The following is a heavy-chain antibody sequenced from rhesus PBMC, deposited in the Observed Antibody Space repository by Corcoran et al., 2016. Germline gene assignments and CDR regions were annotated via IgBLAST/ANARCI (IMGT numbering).Heavy chain of an antibody. CDR2: IYGSGSST. Sequence: QLQLQESGPGLVQPSETLSLTCAVSGGSISSRYWSWIRQAPGKGLEWIGYIYGSGSSTNYNPSLKSRVTLSVDTSKNQLSLKLSSVTAADTAVYYCARVLYSYGLNYFDYWGQGVLVTVSS. V-gene: IGHV4-169*01. J-gene: IGHJ4*01. CDR3: ARVLYSYGLNYFDY. D-gene: IGHD5-36*01. CDR1: GGSISSRY.